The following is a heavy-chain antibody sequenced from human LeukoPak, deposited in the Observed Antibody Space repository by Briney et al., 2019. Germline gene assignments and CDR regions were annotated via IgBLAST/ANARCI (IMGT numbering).Heavy chain of an antibody. J-gene: IGHJ4*02. CDR2: ISPKGIT. V-gene: IGHV4-4*09. CDR3: ARSVNYYDSSGYYYFDY. CDR1: GFTFSSYS. D-gene: IGHD3-22*01. Sequence: GSLRLSCAASGFTFSSYSMNWIRQSPGKGLEWIGVISPKGITYYNPSLRGRVSISPDTSKNQFSLRLSSMAATDTAMYYCARSVNYYDSSGYYYFDYWGQGTLVTVSS.